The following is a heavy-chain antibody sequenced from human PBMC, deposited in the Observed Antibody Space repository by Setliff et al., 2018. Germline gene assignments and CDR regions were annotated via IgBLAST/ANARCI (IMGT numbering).Heavy chain of an antibody. J-gene: IGHJ6*03. CDR2: IYGGGST. CDR1: GGSIRGFQY. V-gene: IGHV4-61*09. Sequence: SETLSLTCPVSGGSIRGFQYWGWFRQPAGRELEWIGQIYGGGSTNYNPSLKSRVIISVDTSKNQFSLQLTSVAAADTAVYYCARVSGFSYIDVWDKGTTVTVSS. CDR3: ARVSGFSYIDV. D-gene: IGHD3-3*01.